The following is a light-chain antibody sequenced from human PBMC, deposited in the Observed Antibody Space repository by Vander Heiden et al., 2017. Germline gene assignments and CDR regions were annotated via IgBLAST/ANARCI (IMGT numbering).Light chain of an antibody. V-gene: IGKV4-1*01. CDR1: QSVLSSSNNKYD. Sequence: DIVMTQSPDALAVSLAERATINCKSSQSVLSSSNNKYDLAWYQPKPGPPPKLLIYWASTRETGVPDRCSGSGSGTDFTLTISSLQAEDVAVYYRQQYYGSPPTFGQGTKVEIK. J-gene: IGKJ1*01. CDR2: WAS. CDR3: QQYYGSPPT.